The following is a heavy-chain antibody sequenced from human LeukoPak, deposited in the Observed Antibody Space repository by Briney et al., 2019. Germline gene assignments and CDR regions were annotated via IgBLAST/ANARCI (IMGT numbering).Heavy chain of an antibody. V-gene: IGHV3-30*18. CDR3: AKDGYYGSGTYPDY. D-gene: IGHD3-10*01. CDR1: GFTFSSYG. J-gene: IGHJ4*02. CDR2: ISYDGTNK. Sequence: PGGSLRLPCAASGFTFSSYGMNWVRQAPGKGLEWVAVISYDGTNKFYVDSLRGRFTISRDNSKNTLYLQMNSLRAEDTAVYYCAKDGYYGSGTYPDYWGQGTLVTVSS.